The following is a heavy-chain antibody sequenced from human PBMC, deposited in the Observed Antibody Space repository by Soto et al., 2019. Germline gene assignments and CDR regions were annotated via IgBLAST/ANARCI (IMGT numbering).Heavy chain of an antibody. Sequence: GGSLRLSCAGSGFTFSKCAMSWVRQPPGKGLEWVSGINDSGDDTYYADSVQGRFTISRDNSKNTLYLQMNSLRAEDTAVYYCARSEQWLVSAFDIWGQGTMVTVSS. CDR1: GFTFSKCA. D-gene: IGHD6-19*01. J-gene: IGHJ3*02. V-gene: IGHV3-23*01. CDR2: INDSGDDT. CDR3: ARSEQWLVSAFDI.